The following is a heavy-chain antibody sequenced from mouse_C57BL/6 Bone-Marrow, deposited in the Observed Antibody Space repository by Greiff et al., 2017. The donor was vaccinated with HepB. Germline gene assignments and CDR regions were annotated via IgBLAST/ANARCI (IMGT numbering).Heavy chain of an antibody. J-gene: IGHJ2*01. CDR1: GYTFTSYW. CDR2: IDPSDSYT. CDR3: AREGSLYYFDY. V-gene: IGHV1-59*01. D-gene: IGHD1-1*01. Sequence: QVQLQQPGAELVRPGTSVKLSCKASGYTFTSYWMHWVKQRPGQGLEWIGVIDPSDSYTNYNQKFKGKATLTVDTSSSTAYMQLISLTSEDSAVYYCAREGSLYYFDYWGQGTTLTVSS.